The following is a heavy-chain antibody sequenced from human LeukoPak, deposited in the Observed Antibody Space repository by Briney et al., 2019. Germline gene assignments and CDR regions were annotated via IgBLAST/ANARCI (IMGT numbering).Heavy chain of an antibody. V-gene: IGHV1-18*01. CDR2: ISVYNGNT. D-gene: IGHD1-14*01. Sequence: ASVKVSCKASGYTFTSYGISWIRQAPRQGLEWMGWISVYNGNTNYVQKFQGRVTMTRDMSTSTVYMELSSLRSEDTAVYYCARVGPWVNPDYYYYYMDVWGKGTTVTVSS. CDR1: GYTFTSYG. J-gene: IGHJ6*03. CDR3: ARVGPWVNPDYYYYYMDV.